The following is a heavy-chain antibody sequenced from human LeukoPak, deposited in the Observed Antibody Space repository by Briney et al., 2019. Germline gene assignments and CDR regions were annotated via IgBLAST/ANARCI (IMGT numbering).Heavy chain of an antibody. CDR1: GYAFIGYY. CDR2: IDPNSGDT. CDR3: ARGSRWFGELEES. J-gene: IGHJ4*02. D-gene: IGHD3-10*01. Sequence: ASVKVSCKASGYAFIGYYIHLVRQAPGQGLGWVGRIDPNSGDTNYAQKFQGRVTITRDTSISTAYMELSRLTSDDTAMYYCARGSRWFGELEESWGQGALVAVSS. V-gene: IGHV1-2*06.